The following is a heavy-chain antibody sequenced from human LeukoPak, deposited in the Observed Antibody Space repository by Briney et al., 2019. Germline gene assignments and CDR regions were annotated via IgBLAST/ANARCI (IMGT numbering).Heavy chain of an antibody. CDR2: INPNSGGT. V-gene: IGHV1-2*02. D-gene: IGHD3-3*01. CDR3: ARGSRFLEWLLYEVLNY. Sequence: ASVTVSFKSSGYTFTGYYMHWVRQAPGQGLEWMGWINPNSGGTNYAQKFQGRVTMTRDTSISTAYMELSRLRSDDTAVYYCARGSRFLEWLLYEVLNYWGQGTLVTVSS. CDR1: GYTFTGYY. J-gene: IGHJ4*02.